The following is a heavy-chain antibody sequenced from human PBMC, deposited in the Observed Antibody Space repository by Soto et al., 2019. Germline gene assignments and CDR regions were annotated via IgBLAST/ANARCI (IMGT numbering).Heavy chain of an antibody. V-gene: IGHV3-30*18. Sequence: GGSLRLSCAASGFTFSSYGMHWVRQAPGKGLEWVAVISYDGSNKYYADSVKGRFTISRDNSKNTLYLQMNSLRAEDTAVYYCAKDSSVAGLGYWGQGTLVTVSS. D-gene: IGHD6-19*01. CDR3: AKDSSVAGLGY. CDR2: ISYDGSNK. CDR1: GFTFSSYG. J-gene: IGHJ4*02.